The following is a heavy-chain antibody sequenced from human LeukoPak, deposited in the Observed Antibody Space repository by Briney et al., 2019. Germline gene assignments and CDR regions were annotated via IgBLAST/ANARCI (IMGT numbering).Heavy chain of an antibody. CDR2: IYYSGST. J-gene: IGHJ5*02. Sequence: PSETLSLTCTVSGGSISSGDYYWSWIRQPPGKGLEWIGYIYYSGSTYYNPFLKSRVTISVDTSKNQFSLKLSSVTAADTAVYYCARQKYYDSSGSTWGQGTLVTVSS. CDR3: ARQKYYDSSGST. CDR1: GGSISSGDYY. V-gene: IGHV4-30-4*01. D-gene: IGHD3-22*01.